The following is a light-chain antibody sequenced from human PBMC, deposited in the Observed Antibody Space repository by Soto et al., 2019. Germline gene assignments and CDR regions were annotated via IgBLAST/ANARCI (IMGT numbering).Light chain of an antibody. CDR1: NIGSES. CDR3: QVWQRGGDHLV. Sequence: SYELTQPPSVSVAPGQTARITCGGNNIGSESVHWYQQKPGQAPMVVVYDDSDRPSGIPERFSGSNSGNTATLTISRVEGGDEGDYYCQVWQRGGDHLVFGGGTKVTVL. V-gene: IGLV3-21*02. CDR2: DDS. J-gene: IGLJ2*01.